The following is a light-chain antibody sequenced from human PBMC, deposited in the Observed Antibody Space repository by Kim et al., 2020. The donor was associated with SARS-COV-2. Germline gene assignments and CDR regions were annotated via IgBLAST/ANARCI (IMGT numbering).Light chain of an antibody. CDR1: KLGDKY. Sequence: GSPGQTASITCSGDKLGDKYACCYQQKPGQSPVLVIYQDSKRPSGIPERFSGSNSGNTATLTISGTQAMDEADYYCQAWDSSTAVFGTGTKVTVL. CDR2: QDS. J-gene: IGLJ1*01. V-gene: IGLV3-1*01. CDR3: QAWDSSTAV.